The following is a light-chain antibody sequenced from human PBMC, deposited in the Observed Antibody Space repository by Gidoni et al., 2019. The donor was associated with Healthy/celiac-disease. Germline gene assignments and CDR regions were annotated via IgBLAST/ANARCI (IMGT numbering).Light chain of an antibody. J-gene: IGKJ2*01. V-gene: IGKV3-11*01. CDR2: DAY. Sequence: EIVFTQSPATLSLSPGERATLSCRASQSVSSYLAWYQQKPGQAPRILIYDAYNRATGSPARFSGRGSGTDFTLTISSLEPEDFAVYYCQQRSNWPPKYTFXXXTKLEIK. CDR1: QSVSSY. CDR3: QQRSNWPPKYT.